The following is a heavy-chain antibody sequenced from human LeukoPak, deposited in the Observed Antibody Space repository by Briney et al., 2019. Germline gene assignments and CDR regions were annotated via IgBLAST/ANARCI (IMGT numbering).Heavy chain of an antibody. CDR1: GGSFSGYY. J-gene: IGHJ4*02. CDR3: AREGLCSSTSCHPFDY. Sequence: SETLSLTCAVYGGSFSGYYWSWIRQPPGKGLEWIGEINHSGSTNYNPSLKSRVTISVDTSKNQFSLKLSSVTAADTAVYYCAREGLCSSTSCHPFDYWGQGTLVTVSS. CDR2: INHSGST. V-gene: IGHV4-34*01. D-gene: IGHD2-2*01.